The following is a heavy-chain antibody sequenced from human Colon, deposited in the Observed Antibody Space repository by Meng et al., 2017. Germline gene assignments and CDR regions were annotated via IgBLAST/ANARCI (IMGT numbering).Heavy chain of an antibody. CDR3: VRLVVTSPIDY. J-gene: IGHJ4*02. D-gene: IGHD2-21*02. CDR1: GYSISTGYF. V-gene: IGHV4-38-2*02. CDR2: IYHRGPT. Sequence: SETLSLTCTVSGYSISTGYFWGWIRQPPGKGLEWIASIYHRGPTHYSPSLNSRATISMDTSKNQFFLNLTSVTAADTAVYFCVRLVVTSPIDYWGQGTLVTVSS.